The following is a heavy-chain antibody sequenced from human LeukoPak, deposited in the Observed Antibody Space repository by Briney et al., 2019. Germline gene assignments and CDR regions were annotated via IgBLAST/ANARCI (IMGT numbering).Heavy chain of an antibody. J-gene: IGHJ4*02. CDR3: ARGPKPYYFDY. V-gene: IGHV1-69*13. CDR1: VGTFSSYA. CDR2: IIPIFGTA. Sequence: SVKVYCKASVGTFSSYAISWVRQAPGQGLEWMGGIIPIFGTANYAQKFQGRVTITADESTSTAYMELSSLRSEDTAVYYCARGPKPYYFDYWGQGTLVTVSS.